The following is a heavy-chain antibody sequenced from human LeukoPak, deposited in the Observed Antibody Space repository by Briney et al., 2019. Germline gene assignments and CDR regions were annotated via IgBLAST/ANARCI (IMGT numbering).Heavy chain of an antibody. CDR2: IYHSGSS. J-gene: IGHJ4*02. Sequence: SETLSLTCTVSGGSISSYYWSWIRQPPGKGLEYIGYIYHSGSSDYNPSLKSRVTMSVDTSKNQFSLKLSSVTAADTAVYYCARGGPSPFDIWGQGTLVTVSS. CDR1: GGSISSYY. CDR3: ARGGPSPFDI. V-gene: IGHV4-59*01.